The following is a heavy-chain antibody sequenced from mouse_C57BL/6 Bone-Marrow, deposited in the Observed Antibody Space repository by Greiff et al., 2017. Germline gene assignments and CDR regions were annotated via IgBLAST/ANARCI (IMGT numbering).Heavy chain of an antibody. Sequence: QVQLQQPGAELVKPGASVKLSCKASGYTFTSYWMHWVKQRPGQGLEWIGMIHPNSGSTNYNEKFKSKDTLTVDKSSSTAYMQLSSLTSEDSAVYYCARRRINTTVVATDYWGQGTTLTVSS. CDR2: IHPNSGST. D-gene: IGHD1-1*01. J-gene: IGHJ2*01. V-gene: IGHV1-64*01. CDR3: ARRRINTTVVATDY. CDR1: GYTFTSYW.